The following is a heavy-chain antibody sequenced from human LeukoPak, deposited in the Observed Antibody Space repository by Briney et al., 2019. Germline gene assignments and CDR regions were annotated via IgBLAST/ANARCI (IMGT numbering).Heavy chain of an antibody. CDR2: IIPILGIA. Sequence: SVKVSCKASGGTFSSYAISWVRQAPGQGLEWMGRIIPILGIANYAQKFQGSVTITADKSTSTAYMELSSLRSEDTAVYYCASGQGLRLGSMDVWGQGTTVTVSS. CDR3: ASGQGLRLGSMDV. J-gene: IGHJ6*02. V-gene: IGHV1-69*04. D-gene: IGHD1-26*01. CDR1: GGTFSSYA.